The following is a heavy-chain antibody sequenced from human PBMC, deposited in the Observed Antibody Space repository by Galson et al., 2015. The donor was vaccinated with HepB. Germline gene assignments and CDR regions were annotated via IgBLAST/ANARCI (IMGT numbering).Heavy chain of an antibody. V-gene: IGHV3-23*01. D-gene: IGHD5-24*01. CDR3: ARDGYNFIPFDS. CDR1: GFTSSNYA. Sequence: SLRLSCAASGFTSSNYAMSWVRQAPGKGLEWVSHISGTGSSTYYADSAKGRFTISRDNSKNTLSLQMNSLRADDTALYYCARDGYNFIPFDSWGQGTLVTVSS. J-gene: IGHJ5*01. CDR2: ISGTGSST.